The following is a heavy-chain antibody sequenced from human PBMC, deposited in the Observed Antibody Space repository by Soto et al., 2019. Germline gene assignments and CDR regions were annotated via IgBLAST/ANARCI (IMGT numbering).Heavy chain of an antibody. V-gene: IGHV6-1*01. J-gene: IGHJ6*03. CDR3: AREGHCSGGSCYTHYYYMDV. CDR2: TYYRSKWYN. Sequence: SQTLSLTCAISGDSVSSNSAAWNWIRQSPSRGLEWLGRTYYRSKWYNDYAVSVKSRITINPDTSKNQFSLQLNSVTPEDTAVYYCAREGHCSGGSCYTHYYYMDVWGKGTTVTVSS. CDR1: GDSVSSNSAA. D-gene: IGHD2-15*01.